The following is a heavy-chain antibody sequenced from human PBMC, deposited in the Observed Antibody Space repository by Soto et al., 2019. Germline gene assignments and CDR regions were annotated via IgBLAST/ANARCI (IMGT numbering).Heavy chain of an antibody. CDR2: ISAYNGNT. V-gene: IGHV1-18*01. J-gene: IGHJ6*03. CDR3: ARVPTARPNDDYYFYMDV. CDR1: GYTFTDYG. D-gene: IGHD6-6*01. Sequence: QVQLVQSGAEVKKPGASVKVSCKASGYTFTDYGITWVRQAPGQGLEWMGWISAYNGNTNYVEKLQGRVTMTTDTATNTAYMELRSLRSDVTAVYYCARVPTARPNDDYYFYMDVWGKGTTVTVSS.